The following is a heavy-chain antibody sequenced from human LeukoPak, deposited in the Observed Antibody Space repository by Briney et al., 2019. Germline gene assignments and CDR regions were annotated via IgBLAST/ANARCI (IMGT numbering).Heavy chain of an antibody. D-gene: IGHD3-10*01. Sequence: PGGSLRFSCAASGFTFRSYWMSWVRQVPGKGLEWVANINQDRREKYYVDSVRGRFTISRDNAKNSLFLEMNSLRVEDTAVYYCARDRGYGSGSYYIRVFDYWGQGTLVTVSS. CDR2: INQDRREK. CDR1: GFTFRSYW. V-gene: IGHV3-7*03. CDR3: ARDRGYGSGSYYIRVFDY. J-gene: IGHJ4*02.